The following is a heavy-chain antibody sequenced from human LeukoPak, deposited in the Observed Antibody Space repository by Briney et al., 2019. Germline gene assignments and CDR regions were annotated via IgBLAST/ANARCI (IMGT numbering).Heavy chain of an antibody. V-gene: IGHV3-48*01. CDR3: ATYHDTTGYSKEAFEM. Sequence: GGSLRLSCTTSGLRFSRYNFNWVRQAPGKGLEWLSYISTTSETIFYGDSVKGRFNISRDNAKNLLYLQMNSLRAEDTAVYFCATYHDTTGYSKEAFEMWGQGTFVTVSS. CDR2: ISTTSETI. J-gene: IGHJ3*02. CDR1: GLRFSRYN. D-gene: IGHD3-22*01.